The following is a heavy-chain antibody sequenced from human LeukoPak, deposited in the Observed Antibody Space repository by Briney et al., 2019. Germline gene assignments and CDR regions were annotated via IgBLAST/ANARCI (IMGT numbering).Heavy chain of an antibody. V-gene: IGHV1-18*01. CDR2: INAYNGNT. D-gene: IGHD3-3*01. CDR1: GYTFTSYG. Sequence: ASVKVSCKASGYTFTSYGISWVRQAPGQGLEWMGWINAYNGNTNYAQKLQGRVTMTTDTSTGTAYMELRSLRSDDTAVYYCARLYDFWSGSNQHVGGNYDYWGQGTLVTVSS. CDR3: ARLYDFWSGSNQHVGGNYDY. J-gene: IGHJ4*02.